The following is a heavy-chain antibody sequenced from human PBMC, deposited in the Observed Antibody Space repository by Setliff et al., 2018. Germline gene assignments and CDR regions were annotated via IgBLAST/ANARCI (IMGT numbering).Heavy chain of an antibody. V-gene: IGHV3-11*04. D-gene: IGHD5-18*01. CDR2: ITNSGGTI. Sequence: PGGSLRLSCVASGITFTSYAMSWVRQAPGKGLEWVSYITNSGGTIYYADSVKGRFTISRDNAKNSLFLQMNSLRAEDTALYYCAKFVGYTYGYDYWGRGTLVTVSS. CDR1: GITFTSYA. CDR3: AKFVGYTYGYDY. J-gene: IGHJ4*02.